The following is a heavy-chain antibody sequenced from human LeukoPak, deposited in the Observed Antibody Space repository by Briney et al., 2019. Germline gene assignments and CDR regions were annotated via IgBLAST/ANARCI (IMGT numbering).Heavy chain of an antibody. Sequence: GGSLRLSCAASGFTFSGYTMNWVRQAPGKGLEWVSSISSSSSSIYYADSVKGRFTISRDNAKNSLYLQMNSLRAEDTAVYYCARSGYNWNDVIFFDYWGQGTLVTVSS. CDR2: ISSSSSSI. CDR1: GFTFSGYT. V-gene: IGHV3-21*01. D-gene: IGHD1-1*01. CDR3: ARSGYNWNDVIFFDY. J-gene: IGHJ4*02.